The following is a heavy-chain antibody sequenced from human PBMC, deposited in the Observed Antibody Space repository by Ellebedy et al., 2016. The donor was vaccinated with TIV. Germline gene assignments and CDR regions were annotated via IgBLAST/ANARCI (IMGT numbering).Heavy chain of an antibody. CDR2: IKQDGTEK. CDR3: ARDPAGRTWGAFDL. V-gene: IGHV3-7*03. Sequence: PGGSLRLSCAASGFTFSSYWMSWVRQAPGKGLEWVANIKQDGTEKYYVDSVKGRFTISRDNAKNSLYLQMSSLRAEDTAVYYCARDPAGRTWGAFDLWGQGTMATVSS. J-gene: IGHJ3*01. CDR1: GFTFSSYW. D-gene: IGHD1-26*01.